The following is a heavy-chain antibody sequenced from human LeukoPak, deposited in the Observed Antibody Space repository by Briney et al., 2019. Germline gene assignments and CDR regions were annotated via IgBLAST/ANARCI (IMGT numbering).Heavy chain of an antibody. V-gene: IGHV1-2*02. Sequence: ASVKVSCKASGYTFTGYYMHWVRQAPRQGLEWMGWINPNSGGTNYAQKFQGRVTMTRDTSISTAYMELSRLRSDDTAVYYCARARIAVAGHFDYWGQGTLVTVSS. J-gene: IGHJ4*02. CDR1: GYTFTGYY. D-gene: IGHD6-19*01. CDR3: ARARIAVAGHFDY. CDR2: INPNSGGT.